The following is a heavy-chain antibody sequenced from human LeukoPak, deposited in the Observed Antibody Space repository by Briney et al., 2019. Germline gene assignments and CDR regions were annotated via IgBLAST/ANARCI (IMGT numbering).Heavy chain of an antibody. CDR1: GFTFNRYW. D-gene: IGHD3-10*01. Sequence: GGSLRLSCAASGFTFNRYWMHWVRQVPGKEVVWVSHSHNDGNSVSYADPVKGRFTVSRDNAKNTLYLQMNRLRAEDTAVYYCVRHNYGYDYWGQGTLVTVSS. J-gene: IGHJ4*02. CDR3: VRHNYGYDY. CDR2: SHNDGNSV. V-gene: IGHV3-74*01.